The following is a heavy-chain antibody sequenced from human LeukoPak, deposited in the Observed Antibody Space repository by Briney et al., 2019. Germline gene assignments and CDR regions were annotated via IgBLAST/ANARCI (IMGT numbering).Heavy chain of an antibody. CDR1: GFTFSSYA. CDR3: AKVLPYSSSWYPGTFDY. V-gene: IGHV3-23*01. Sequence: PGGSLRLSCAASGFTFSSYAMSWVRQAPGKGLEWVPAISGSGGSTYYADSVKGRFTISRDNSKNTLYLQMNSLRAEDTAVYYCAKVLPYSSSWYPGTFDYWGQGTLVTVSS. D-gene: IGHD6-13*01. J-gene: IGHJ4*02. CDR2: ISGSGGST.